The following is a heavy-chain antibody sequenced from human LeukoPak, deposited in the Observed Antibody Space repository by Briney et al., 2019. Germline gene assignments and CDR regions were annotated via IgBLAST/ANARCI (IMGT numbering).Heavy chain of an antibody. CDR2: FYYSGST. CDR3: VYGSGSYYPDFDY. Sequence: SETLSLTCTVSGGSISSSYYWGWIRQPPGQGLEWIGSFYYSGSTYYNSSLKSRVTISVDTSKNQFSLKLSSVTAADTAVYYCVYGSGSYYPDFDYWGQGTLVTVSS. V-gene: IGHV4-39*07. D-gene: IGHD3-10*01. CDR1: GGSISSSYY. J-gene: IGHJ4*02.